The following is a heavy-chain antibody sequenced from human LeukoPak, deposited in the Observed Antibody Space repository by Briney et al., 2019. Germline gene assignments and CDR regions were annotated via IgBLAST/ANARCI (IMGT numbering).Heavy chain of an antibody. D-gene: IGHD2-2*01. Sequence: GGSLRLSCAASGFTFSSYAMSWVRQAPGKGLEWVSAISGSGGSTYYADSVKGRFTISRDNSKNTLYLQMNSLRVEDTAFYYCASSYCASTSCYDDAFDVWGQGTMVTVSS. V-gene: IGHV3-23*01. J-gene: IGHJ3*01. CDR2: ISGSGGST. CDR3: ASSYCASTSCYDDAFDV. CDR1: GFTFSSYA.